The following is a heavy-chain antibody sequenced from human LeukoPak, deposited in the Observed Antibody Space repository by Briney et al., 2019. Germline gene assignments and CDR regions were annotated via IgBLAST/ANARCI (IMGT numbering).Heavy chain of an antibody. CDR2: ISGDGGST. V-gene: IGHV3-43*02. CDR1: GFTFDDYA. Sequence: GGSLSLSCAASGFTFDDYAMHWVRQAPGRGLEWVSLISGDGGSTYYADSVKGRFTISRDNSKNSLYLQMNSLRTEDTALYYCAKDMEYYYDSSGYYFDYWGQGTLVTVSS. CDR3: AKDMEYYYDSSGYYFDY. J-gene: IGHJ4*02. D-gene: IGHD3-22*01.